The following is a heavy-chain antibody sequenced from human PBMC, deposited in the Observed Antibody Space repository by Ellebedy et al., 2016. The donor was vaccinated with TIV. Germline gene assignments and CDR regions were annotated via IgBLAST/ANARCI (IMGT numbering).Heavy chain of an antibody. J-gene: IGHJ6*03. CDR2: IFTSGSF. V-gene: IGHV4-4*07. Sequence: SETLSLXXTVSGGSVSRYFWSWIRQPAGKVLEWIGRIFTSGSFNYNPSLMSRVTMSVVTSKNQISLRLNSVTTADTAVYYCARVHCSITTCDYYYMDVWGKGTTVTVSS. CDR1: GGSVSRYF. CDR3: ARVHCSITTCDYYYMDV. D-gene: IGHD1-1*01.